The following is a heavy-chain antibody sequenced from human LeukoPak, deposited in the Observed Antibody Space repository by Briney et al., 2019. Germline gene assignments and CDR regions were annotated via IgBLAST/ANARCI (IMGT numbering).Heavy chain of an antibody. CDR2: IYTSGST. J-gene: IGHJ6*03. Sequence: SQTLSLTCTVSGGSISSGSYYWRWIRQPAGKGLEWIVRIYTSGSTNYNPSLKSRITISVDTSKNQFSLKLSSVTAADTAVYYCARGYSPIRYFDWLNPYYYYMDVWGKGTTVTISS. CDR1: GGSISSGSYY. CDR3: ARGYSPIRYFDWLNPYYYYMDV. D-gene: IGHD3-9*01. V-gene: IGHV4-61*02.